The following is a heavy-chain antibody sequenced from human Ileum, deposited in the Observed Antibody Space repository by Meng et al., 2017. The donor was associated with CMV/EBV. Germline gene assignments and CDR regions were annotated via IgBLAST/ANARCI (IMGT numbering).Heavy chain of an antibody. Sequence: ASVKVSCKASGYTFSDYFIHWVRQAPGQGLEWMGWINPKSGDTNYAQKFQGRVTMTRDTSISTAYMELSSLRSDDMSMFFCTRDVSGANFDRWGPGNRVHVSS. CDR2: INPKSGDT. J-gene: IGHJ4*02. CDR1: GYTFSDYF. D-gene: IGHD4/OR15-4a*01. CDR3: TRDVSGANFDR. V-gene: IGHV1-2*02.